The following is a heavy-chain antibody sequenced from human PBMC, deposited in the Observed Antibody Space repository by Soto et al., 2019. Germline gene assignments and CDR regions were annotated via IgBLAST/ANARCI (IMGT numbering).Heavy chain of an antibody. J-gene: IGHJ4*02. V-gene: IGHV4-31*03. Sequence: QVQLQESGPGLVKPSQTLSLTCTVSGGSISSGGYYWSWIRQHPGKGLEWIGYIYYSGSTYYNPSINSRVTISVDTSKNQFSLKLSSVTAADTAVYYCARYCSSTSCYRAEAVDYWGQGTLVTVSS. D-gene: IGHD2-2*01. CDR3: ARYCSSTSCYRAEAVDY. CDR2: IYYSGST. CDR1: GGSISSGGYY.